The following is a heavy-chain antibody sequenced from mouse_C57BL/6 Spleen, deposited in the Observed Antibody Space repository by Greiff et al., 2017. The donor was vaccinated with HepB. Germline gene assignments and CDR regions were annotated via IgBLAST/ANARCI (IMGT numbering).Heavy chain of an antibody. CDR3: ARGPSTTVDWYFDV. V-gene: IGHV1-39*01. CDR1: GYSFTDYN. J-gene: IGHJ1*03. CDR2: INPNYGTT. Sequence: EVKLMESGPELVKPGASVKISCKASGYSFTDYNMNWVKQSNGKSLEWIGVINPNYGTTSYNQKFKGKATLTVDQSSSTAYMQLNSLTSEDSAVYYCARGPSTTVDWYFDVWGTGTTVTVSS. D-gene: IGHD1-1*01.